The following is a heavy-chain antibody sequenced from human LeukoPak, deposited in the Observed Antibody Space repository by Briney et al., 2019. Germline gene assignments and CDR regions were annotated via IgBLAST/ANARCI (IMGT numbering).Heavy chain of an antibody. CDR2: IKQDGSEK. Sequence: GGSLRLSCAASGFTFSSYWMSWVRQAPGKGLEWVANIKQDGSEKHYVDSVKGRFTISRDNAKNSLYLQMNSLRAEDTAVYYCARGMAAARAPLRFLEWLSRSYYYYMDVWGKGTTVTVSS. V-gene: IGHV3-7*01. D-gene: IGHD3-3*01. J-gene: IGHJ6*03. CDR3: ARGMAAARAPLRFLEWLSRSYYYYMDV. CDR1: GFTFSSYW.